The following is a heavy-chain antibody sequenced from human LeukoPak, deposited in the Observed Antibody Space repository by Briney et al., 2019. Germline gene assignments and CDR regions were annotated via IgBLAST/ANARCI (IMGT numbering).Heavy chain of an antibody. V-gene: IGHV4-59*01. CDR1: GGSITSYF. D-gene: IGHD2-21*01. J-gene: IGHJ1*01. CDR3: AQKAPYSPAYSQH. CDR2: LYHSGTT. Sequence: SETLSLTCSVSGGSITSYFWTWIRQPPGKGLEWIGYLYHSGTTNYTPSLKSRVSISVDTSKNQFSLKLTSVTAADTAVYYCAQKAPYSPAYSQHWGQGTLVTVSS.